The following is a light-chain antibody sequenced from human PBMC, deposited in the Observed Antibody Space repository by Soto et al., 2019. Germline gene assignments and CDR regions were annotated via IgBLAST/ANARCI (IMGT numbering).Light chain of an antibody. J-gene: IGLJ1*01. CDR1: SGHSSYA. CDR3: QTWGTGIHYV. CDR2: LNSDGSH. Sequence: QAVLTQSPSASASLGASVKLTCTLSSGHSSYAIAWHQQQPEKGPRYLMKLNSDGSHSKGDGNPDRFSGSSAGAERYLTISSLQSEDEPDYYCQTWGTGIHYVFGTGTKLTVL. V-gene: IGLV4-69*01.